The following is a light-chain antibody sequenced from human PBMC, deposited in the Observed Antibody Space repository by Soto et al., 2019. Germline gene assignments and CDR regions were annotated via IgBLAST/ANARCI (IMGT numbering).Light chain of an antibody. V-gene: IGKV1-5*01. CDR1: QSISNW. CDR3: QQYNSYSGT. CDR2: DAS. Sequence: DIQMTQSPSTLSASVGDRVTITCRASQSISNWLAWYQRKPGKAPKLLIYDASSLESGVPSRFSGSGSGTEFTLTISSLQPDDFATYYCQQYNSYSGTFGQGTKVDIK. J-gene: IGKJ1*01.